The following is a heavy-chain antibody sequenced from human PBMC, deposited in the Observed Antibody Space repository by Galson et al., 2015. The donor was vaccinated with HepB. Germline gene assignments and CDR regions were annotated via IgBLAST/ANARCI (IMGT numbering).Heavy chain of an antibody. Sequence: SETLSLTCTVSGGSISSYYWSWIRQPPGKGLEWIGYIYYSGSTNYNPSLKSRVTISVDTSKNQFSLKLSSVTAADTAVYYCAGGYSSSWVPFDYWGQGTLVTVSS. V-gene: IGHV4-59*01. CDR2: IYYSGST. J-gene: IGHJ4*02. CDR1: GGSISSYY. D-gene: IGHD6-13*01. CDR3: AGGYSSSWVPFDY.